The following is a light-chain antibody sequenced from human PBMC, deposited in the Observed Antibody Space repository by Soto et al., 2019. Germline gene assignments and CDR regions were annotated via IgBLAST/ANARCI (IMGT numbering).Light chain of an antibody. J-gene: IGKJ4*01. CDR2: STS. Sequence: DFQMTQSPSSLSASVGDRVNITCRASQSITRYLNWYQQKTGKAPNLLIYSTSNLQTGVPLRFSGSRFETDFTLTINNLLPEDFATYYCRQGYSVPRTFGGGNKEDI. CDR3: RQGYSVPRT. CDR1: QSITRY. V-gene: IGKV1-39*01.